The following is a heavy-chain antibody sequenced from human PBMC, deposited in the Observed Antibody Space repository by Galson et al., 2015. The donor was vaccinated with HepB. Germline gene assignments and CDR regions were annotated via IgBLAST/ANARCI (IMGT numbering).Heavy chain of an antibody. J-gene: IGHJ4*02. Sequence: TLSLTCTVSGDSISSGSFYWTWIRQSAGKGLEWIGRIYISGSADYNPSLKSRVSMSIDASKSQFSLKLRSVTAADTAVYYCARDGPASYDFWSGHRHLFYFHSWGQGTLVTVSS. CDR3: ARDGPASYDFWSGHRHLFYFHS. V-gene: IGHV4-61*02. CDR2: IYISGSA. CDR1: GDSISSGSFY. D-gene: IGHD3-3*01.